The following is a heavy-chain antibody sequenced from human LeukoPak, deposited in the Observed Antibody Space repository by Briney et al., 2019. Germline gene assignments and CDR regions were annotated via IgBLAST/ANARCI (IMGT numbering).Heavy chain of an antibody. CDR2: IHHSGSA. Sequence: PSETLSLTCAVSGASISSNWRNWVRQPPGKGLEWIGEIHHSGSANYNPSLKSRVTISLDTSENQFSLRLSSVTAADTAVYYCVRDRGECSYSHDYWGQGTLVTVSS. V-gene: IGHV4-4*02. CDR3: VRDRGECSYSHDY. D-gene: IGHD2/OR15-2a*01. J-gene: IGHJ4*02. CDR1: GASISSNW.